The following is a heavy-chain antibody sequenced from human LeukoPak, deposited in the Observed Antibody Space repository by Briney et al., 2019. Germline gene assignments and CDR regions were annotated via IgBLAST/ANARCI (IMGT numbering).Heavy chain of an antibody. V-gene: IGHV3-64D*06. CDR2: INGIGDTT. J-gene: IGHJ5*02. CDR1: GFTFSIYV. Sequence: PGGSLRLSCSASGFTFSIYVIHWVRQAPGKGLEYVSAINGIGDTTYYADSVKGRFTISRGNSKNTVYLQMSSLRVEDTAVYYCVKQQAETWGQGTLVTVSS. CDR3: VKQQAET.